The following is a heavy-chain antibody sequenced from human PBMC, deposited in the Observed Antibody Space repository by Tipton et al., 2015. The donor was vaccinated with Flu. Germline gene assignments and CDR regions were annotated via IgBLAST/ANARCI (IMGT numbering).Heavy chain of an antibody. CDR3: VRDASQSGDKIDY. CDR2: ISPSGSTT. V-gene: IGHV3-48*03. Sequence: VQSGGSLRLSCAASGFTFSDHEMSWIRQAPGRGLEWVSYISPSGSTTYYADSVKGRFTVSRDNAKSSLYLQMNSLRGDDTAVYYCVRDASQSGDKIDYWGQGTLLTVSS. J-gene: IGHJ4*02. CDR1: GFTFSDHE. D-gene: IGHD1-26*01.